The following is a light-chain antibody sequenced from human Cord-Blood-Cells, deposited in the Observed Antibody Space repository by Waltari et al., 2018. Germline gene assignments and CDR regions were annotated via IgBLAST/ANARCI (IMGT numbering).Light chain of an antibody. V-gene: IGLV2-14*01. J-gene: IGLJ2*01. CDR3: SSYTSSSTVV. CDR1: SSYVGGYNY. CDR2: EVS. Sequence: QSALTQPASVSGSPGQSITISCTGTSSYVGGYNYVSWYQQPPGKAPKLMIYEVSNRPSGVSNRFSGSKSGNTASLTISGLQAEDEADYYCSSYTSSSTVVFGGGTKLTVL.